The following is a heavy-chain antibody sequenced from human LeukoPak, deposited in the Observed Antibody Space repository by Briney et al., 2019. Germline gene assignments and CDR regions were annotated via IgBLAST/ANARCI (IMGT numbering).Heavy chain of an antibody. Sequence: SETLSPTCAVSGGSFRSYYWSWIRQPPGKGLEWIGEISHGGNTKYNPSLKCRVTILIDTSKNQFSLKVSSVAAADTAIYYCARRLVGAPTRFDYWGQGSLVTVSS. D-gene: IGHD1-26*01. CDR1: GGSFRSYY. J-gene: IGHJ4*02. V-gene: IGHV4-34*01. CDR2: ISHGGNT. CDR3: ARRLVGAPTRFDY.